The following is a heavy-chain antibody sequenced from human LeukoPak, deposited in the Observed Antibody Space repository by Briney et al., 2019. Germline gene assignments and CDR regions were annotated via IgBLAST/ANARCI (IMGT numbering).Heavy chain of an antibody. CDR2: IDPNSGGT. D-gene: IGHD4-17*01. CDR3: ASAAVYGDPTNPYFDY. Sequence: AAVKVSCKASGYTFTGYLMHWVRQAPEQGLEWMGWIDPNSGGTNYAQKFQGRVTMTRDTSINTAFMELSRLRSDDSAVYYCASAAVYGDPTNPYFDYWGQGTLVTVSS. J-gene: IGHJ4*02. CDR1: GYTFTGYL. V-gene: IGHV1-2*02.